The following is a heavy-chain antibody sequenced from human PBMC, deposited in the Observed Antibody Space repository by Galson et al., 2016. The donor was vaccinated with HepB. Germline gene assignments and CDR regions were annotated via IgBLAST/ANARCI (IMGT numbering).Heavy chain of an antibody. CDR3: ATMRLPGRHFNY. V-gene: IGHV3-7*03. Sequence: SLRLSCAASGFTFTNYWMSWVRQAPGRGLEWVANIKQDGSEKYYVDSVKGRFTISRDNAKNSLYLQMNSLRAEDTAVYYCATMRLPGRHFNYWGQGTLVTVSS. J-gene: IGHJ4*02. CDR2: IKQDGSEK. CDR1: GFTFTNYW. D-gene: IGHD1-26*01.